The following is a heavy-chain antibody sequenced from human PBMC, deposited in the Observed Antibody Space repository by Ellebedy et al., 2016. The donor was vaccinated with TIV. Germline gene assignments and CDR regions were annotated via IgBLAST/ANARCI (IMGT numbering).Heavy chain of an antibody. CDR1: GCTFTSYG. CDR3: ARVMVGYSGYGANIYYFDY. J-gene: IGHJ4*02. D-gene: IGHD5-12*01. V-gene: IGHV1-18*01. CDR2: ISAYNGHT. Sequence: AASVKVSCKASGCTFTSYGLSWVRQAPGQGLEWMGWISAYNGHTDYAQKFQGRVTVTIDTSTSTAYMELRSLRSDDTAVYYCARVMVGYSGYGANIYYFDYWGQGTLVTVSS.